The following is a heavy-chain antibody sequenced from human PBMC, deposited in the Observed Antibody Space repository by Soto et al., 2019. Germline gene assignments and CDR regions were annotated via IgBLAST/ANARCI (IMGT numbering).Heavy chain of an antibody. J-gene: IGHJ4*02. CDR1: GFTFSSYA. D-gene: IGHD3-22*01. Sequence: GGSLRLSCAASGFTFSSYAMSWVRQAPGKGLEWVSAISGSGGSTYYGDSVKGRFTISRDNSKNTLYLQMNSLRAEDTAVYYCAKEPEYYYDSSGYRSPAHFDYWGQGTLVTVSS. CDR2: ISGSGGST. CDR3: AKEPEYYYDSSGYRSPAHFDY. V-gene: IGHV3-23*01.